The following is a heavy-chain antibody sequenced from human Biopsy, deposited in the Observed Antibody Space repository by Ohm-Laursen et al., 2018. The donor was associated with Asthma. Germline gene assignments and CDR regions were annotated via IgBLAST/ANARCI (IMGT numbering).Heavy chain of an antibody. J-gene: IGHJ6*02. CDR2: VIPIYGTT. CDR1: GDILSSFG. V-gene: IGHV1-69*13. D-gene: IGHD4-17*01. CDR3: ARGGYYGDRRYHNGLDV. Sequence: SVKVSCKAHGDILSSFGIKWVRKAPGQGLEWMGGVIPIYGTTHTAQKFQGRVTITADESTSTAYMELTSLRKEDAAVYYCARGGYYGDRRYHNGLDVWGQGTTVTVSS.